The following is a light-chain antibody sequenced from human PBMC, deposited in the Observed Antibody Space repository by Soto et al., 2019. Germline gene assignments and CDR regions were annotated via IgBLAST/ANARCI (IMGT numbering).Light chain of an antibody. CDR2: GAS. CDR3: RLYGSSPPMYT. V-gene: IGKV3-20*01. Sequence: DIVLTQSPDTLSLSPGERASLSCRASQSINNVYLGWYQQKRGQAPRLLIYGASSRATGIPDRFSGSGSGTDFTLTISRLEPEDFAVYYCRLYGSSPPMYTFSQGTKLEIK. CDR1: QSINNVY. J-gene: IGKJ2*01.